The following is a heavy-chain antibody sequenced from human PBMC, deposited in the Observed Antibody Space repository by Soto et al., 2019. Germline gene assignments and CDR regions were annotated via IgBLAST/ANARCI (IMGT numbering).Heavy chain of an antibody. Sequence: QVQLVESGGGVVQPGRSLRLSCAASGFTFSFYGMHWVRQAPGKGLEWVTVISYDGSEKYYEDSVKGRFTISTDNSKNRLYLQMNRLRAEDTAVYYCLKELRYSFDAFDIWGQGTMVTVSS. CDR1: GFTFSFYG. CDR2: ISYDGSEK. D-gene: IGHD5-18*01. J-gene: IGHJ3*02. V-gene: IGHV3-30*18. CDR3: LKELRYSFDAFDI.